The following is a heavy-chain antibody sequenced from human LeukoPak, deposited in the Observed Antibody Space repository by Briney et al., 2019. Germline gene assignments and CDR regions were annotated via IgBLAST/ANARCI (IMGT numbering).Heavy chain of an antibody. Sequence: PSETLSLTCAVYGGSFSGYYWSWIRQPPRKGLEWIGEINHSGSTNYNPSLKSRVTISVDTSKNQFSLKLSSVTAADTAVYYCARGKSIAARIFDYWGQGTLVTVSS. D-gene: IGHD6-6*01. CDR3: ARGKSIAARIFDY. CDR2: INHSGST. J-gene: IGHJ4*02. V-gene: IGHV4-34*01. CDR1: GGSFSGYY.